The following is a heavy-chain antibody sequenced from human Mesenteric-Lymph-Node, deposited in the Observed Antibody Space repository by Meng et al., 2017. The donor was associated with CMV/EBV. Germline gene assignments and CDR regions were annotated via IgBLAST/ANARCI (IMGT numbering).Heavy chain of an antibody. CDR1: GVSISSYY. CDR3: ARFTVDYGMDV. Sequence: SETLSLTCTVSGVSISSYYWSWIRQPPGKGLECIAYMYNSGSTNYNPSLKSRVTISVDTSKNQFSLKLSSVTAADTAVYYCARFTVDYGMDVWGQGTTVTVSS. V-gene: IGHV4-59*12. CDR2: MYNSGST. D-gene: IGHD2-8*02. J-gene: IGHJ6*02.